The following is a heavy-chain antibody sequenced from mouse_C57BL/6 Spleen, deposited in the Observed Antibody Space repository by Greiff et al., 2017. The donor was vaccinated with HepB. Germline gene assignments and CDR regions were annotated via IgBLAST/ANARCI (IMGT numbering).Heavy chain of an antibody. D-gene: IGHD1-1*01. CDR1: GFTFTSYG. CDR2: IYPRSGNT. J-gene: IGHJ4*01. Sequence: QVQLQQSGAELARPGASVKLSCKASGFTFTSYGISWVKQRTGQGLEWIGEIYPRSGNTYYNEKFKGKATLTADKSSSTAYMELRSLTSEDSAVYFCENLLATGYAMDYWGQGTSVTVSS. V-gene: IGHV1-81*01. CDR3: ENLLATGYAMDY.